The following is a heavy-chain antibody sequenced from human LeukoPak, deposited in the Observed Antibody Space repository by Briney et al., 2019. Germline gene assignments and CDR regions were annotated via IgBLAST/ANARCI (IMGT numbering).Heavy chain of an antibody. CDR3: ARHEGVDSGYEKDWYFDL. J-gene: IGHJ2*01. Sequence: SETLSLTCAVYGGSFSGYYWSWIRQPPGKGLEWIGEINHSGSTNYNPSLKSRVTISVDTSKNQFSLKLSSVTAADTAVYYCARHEGVDSGYEKDWYFDLWGRGTLVTVSS. CDR2: INHSGST. CDR1: GGSFSGYY. V-gene: IGHV4-34*01. D-gene: IGHD5-12*01.